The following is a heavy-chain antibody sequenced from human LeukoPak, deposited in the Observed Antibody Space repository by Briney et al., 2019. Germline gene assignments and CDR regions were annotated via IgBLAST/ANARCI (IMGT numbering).Heavy chain of an antibody. J-gene: IGHJ4*02. D-gene: IGHD3-9*01. CDR3: AKWGDYDVLTGYYVSDY. Sequence: DSVRGRFTISRDNAKNTVFLQMNSLRAEDTAVYYCAKWGDYDVLTGYYVSDYWGQGTLVTVSS. V-gene: IGHV3-23*01.